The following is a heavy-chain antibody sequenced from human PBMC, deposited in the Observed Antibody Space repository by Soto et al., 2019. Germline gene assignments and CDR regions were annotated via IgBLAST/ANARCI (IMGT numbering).Heavy chain of an antibody. D-gene: IGHD3-10*01. CDR2: TYYRSKWYN. CDR3: ARTADYIVDY. V-gene: IGHV6-1*01. J-gene: IGHJ4*02. Sequence: SQTLSLTCAISGDSVSSKSAAWHWIRQSPSRGLEWLGRTYYRSKWYNNYALSVKSRITINPDTSKNQFSLQLRSVTPDDTAVYYCARTADYIVDYWGQGTLVTVSS. CDR1: GDSVSSKSAA.